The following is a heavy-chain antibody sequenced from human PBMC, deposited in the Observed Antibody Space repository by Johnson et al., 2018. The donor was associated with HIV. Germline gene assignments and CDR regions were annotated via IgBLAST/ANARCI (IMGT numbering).Heavy chain of an antibody. Sequence: VKLVESGGALVQPGGSLRLSCVGSGFTFSSYAMNWVRQAPGKGLEWVSTISGSGGSTYYADSVKGRFTISRDNSKNTLFLQMSSLRADDTAIYYCENSGSAGVAALLWGPFVTWGPGTMLCVSS. CDR2: ISGSGGST. V-gene: IGHV3-23*04. CDR1: GFTFSSYA. CDR3: ENSGSAGVAALLWGPFVT. D-gene: IGHD3-16*01. J-gene: IGHJ3*02.